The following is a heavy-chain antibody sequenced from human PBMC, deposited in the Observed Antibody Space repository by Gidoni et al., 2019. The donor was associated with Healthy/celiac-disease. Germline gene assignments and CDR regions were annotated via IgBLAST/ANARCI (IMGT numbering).Heavy chain of an antibody. D-gene: IGHD1-26*01. J-gene: IGHJ3*02. CDR1: GFTVSSSS. V-gene: IGHV3-48*02. Sequence: EVQLVESGGGLVQPGGSLRRSCAASGFTVSSSSMNWVRQAPGKGLEWVSYISSSSSTIYYADSVKGRFTISRDNAKNSLYLQMNSLRDEDTAVYYCARDLSPEWELTGIWGQGTMVTVSS. CDR2: ISSSSSTI. CDR3: ARDLSPEWELTGI.